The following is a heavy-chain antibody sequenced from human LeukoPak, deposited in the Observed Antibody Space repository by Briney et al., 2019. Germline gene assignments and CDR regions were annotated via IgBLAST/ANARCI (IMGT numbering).Heavy chain of an antibody. D-gene: IGHD4-11*01. CDR3: ARGRSYSNYAHRYYYYMDV. CDR2: ISAYNGNT. J-gene: IGHJ6*03. CDR1: GYTFTSYG. Sequence: GASVKVSCKASGYTFTSYGISWVRQAPGQGLEWMGWISAYNGNTSYAQKFQGRVTITRNTSISTAYMELSSLRSEDTAVYYCARGRSYSNYAHRYYYYMDVWGKGTTVTVSS. V-gene: IGHV1-8*03.